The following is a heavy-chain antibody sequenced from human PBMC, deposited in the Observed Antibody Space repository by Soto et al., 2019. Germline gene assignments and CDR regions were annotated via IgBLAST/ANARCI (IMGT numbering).Heavy chain of an antibody. J-gene: IGHJ2*01. CDR1: GGSISSGGYY. V-gene: IGHV4-31*03. Sequence: QVQLQESGPGLVKPSQTLSLTCTVSGGSISSGGYYWSWIRQHPGKGLEWIGYIYYSGSTYYNPSLQSRVTISVDTSKNQFSLKLSSVTAADTAVYYCARGATIVAGKADRWYFDLWGRGTLVTVSS. CDR3: ARGATIVAGKADRWYFDL. D-gene: IGHD1-26*01. CDR2: IYYSGST.